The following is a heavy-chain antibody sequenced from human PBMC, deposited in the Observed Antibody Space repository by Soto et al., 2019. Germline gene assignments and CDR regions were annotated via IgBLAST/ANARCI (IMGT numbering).Heavy chain of an antibody. CDR2: IFYSGST. J-gene: IGHJ4*02. CDR3: ARERMATIV. CDR1: GGSVSSGSYY. D-gene: IGHD5-12*01. V-gene: IGHV4-61*01. Sequence: QVQLQESGPGLVRPSETLSLTCTVSGGSVSSGSYYWTWIRQPPGKGLEWIGYIFYSGSTNYNPSLKSRVAISADTSKNQFSLRLSSVTAADTAVYYCARERMATIVWGQGTLVTVSS.